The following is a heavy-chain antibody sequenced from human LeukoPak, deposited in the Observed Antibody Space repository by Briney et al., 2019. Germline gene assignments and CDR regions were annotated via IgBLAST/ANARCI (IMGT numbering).Heavy chain of an antibody. Sequence: ASVKVSCKASGYTFTGYYLHWVRQAPGQGLEWMGWMNPNSGGTNYAQKFQGGVTMTRDTSINTLYMELSSLRSDDTAVYYCARGPDYYESPYFQHWGQGTRVTVSS. D-gene: IGHD3-22*01. V-gene: IGHV1-2*02. CDR3: ARGPDYYESPYFQH. CDR2: MNPNSGGT. CDR1: GYTFTGYY. J-gene: IGHJ1*01.